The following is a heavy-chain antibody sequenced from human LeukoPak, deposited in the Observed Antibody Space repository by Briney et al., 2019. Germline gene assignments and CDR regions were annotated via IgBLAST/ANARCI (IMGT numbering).Heavy chain of an antibody. CDR1: GFTFSSYG. V-gene: IGHV3-30*18. Sequence: GRSLRLSCAASGFTFSSYGMHWVRQAPGKWLEWVAVTSYDGSNKYYADSVKGRFTISRDNSKNTLYLQMNSLRAEDTAVYYCAKDRVQSSAFDIWGQGTMVTVSS. CDR3: AKDRVQSSAFDI. J-gene: IGHJ3*02. CDR2: TSYDGSNK. D-gene: IGHD1-1*01.